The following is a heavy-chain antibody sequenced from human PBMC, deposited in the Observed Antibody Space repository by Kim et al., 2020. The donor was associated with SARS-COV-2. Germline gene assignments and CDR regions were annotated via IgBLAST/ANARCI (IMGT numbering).Heavy chain of an antibody. J-gene: IGHJ4*02. V-gene: IGHV1-69*02. CDR1: GGTFSSYT. D-gene: IGHD5-12*01. Sequence: SVKVSCKASGGTFSSYTISWVRQAPGQGLEWMGRIIPILGIANYAQKFQGRVTITADKSTSTAYMELSSLRSEDTAVYYCAVGGGYNPGFDYWGQGTLVTVSS. CDR3: AVGGGYNPGFDY. CDR2: IIPILGIA.